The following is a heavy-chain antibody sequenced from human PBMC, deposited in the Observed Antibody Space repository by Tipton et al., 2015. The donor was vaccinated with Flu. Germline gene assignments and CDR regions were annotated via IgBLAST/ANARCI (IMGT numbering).Heavy chain of an antibody. J-gene: IGHJ3*02. CDR2: ISHSGHA. V-gene: IGHV4-39*07. CDR3: ARALPVFMAAAGNGAFDI. Sequence: TLSLTCTVSGGSISNTMYYWGWIRQSPGRGLDWIGSISHSGHAYYNPSLGSRVAISVDTSKNRFSLTLTSVTAADTAVYHCARALPVFMAAAGNGAFDIWGQSTLVSV. CDR1: GGSISNTMYY. D-gene: IGHD6-13*01.